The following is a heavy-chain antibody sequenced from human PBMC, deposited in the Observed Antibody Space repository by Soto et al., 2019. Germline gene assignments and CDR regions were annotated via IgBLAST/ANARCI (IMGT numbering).Heavy chain of an antibody. V-gene: IGHV3-30*03. CDR3: ATYGMDV. J-gene: IGHJ6*02. Sequence: QVQLVESGGGVVQPGRSLRLSCAASGFTFSSYGMHWVRQAPGKGLEWVAVISYDGSNKYYADSVKGRFTISRDNSKNTLYLQMNSLRAEDTAVYYCATYGMDVWGQGTTVTVSS. CDR2: ISYDGSNK. CDR1: GFTFSSYG.